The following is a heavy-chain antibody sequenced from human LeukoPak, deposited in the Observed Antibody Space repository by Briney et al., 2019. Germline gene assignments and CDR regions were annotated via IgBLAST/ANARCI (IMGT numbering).Heavy chain of an antibody. D-gene: IGHD6-19*01. Sequence: GGSLRLSCAASGFTFSSYEMNWVRQAPGKGLEWVSYISSSGSTIYYADSVKGRFTISRDNAKNSLYLQMSSLRAEDTAVYYCAGPPQAGPFDYWGQGTLVTVSS. V-gene: IGHV3-48*03. CDR1: GFTFSSYE. J-gene: IGHJ4*02. CDR2: ISSSGSTI. CDR3: AGPPQAGPFDY.